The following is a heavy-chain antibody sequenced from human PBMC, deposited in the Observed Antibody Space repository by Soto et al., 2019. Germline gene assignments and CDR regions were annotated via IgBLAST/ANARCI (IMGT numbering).Heavy chain of an antibody. V-gene: IGHV4-61*01. CDR3: ARVRYSHYGDY. CDR1: GVSVSSGPYY. Sequence: QVQLQESGPGLVKPSETLSLTCTVSGVSVSSGPYYWSWIRQPPGKGLEWIGYIYNIGITKYNPSLKRRVTISVDTSKNEFSVKLRSVTAADTAVYYCARVRYSHYGDYWGQGTLVTVSP. CDR2: IYNIGIT. J-gene: IGHJ4*02. D-gene: IGHD4-4*01.